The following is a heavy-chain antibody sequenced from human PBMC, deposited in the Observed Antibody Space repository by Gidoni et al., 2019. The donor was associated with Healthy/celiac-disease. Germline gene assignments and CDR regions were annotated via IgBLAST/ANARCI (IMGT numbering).Heavy chain of an antibody. CDR3: ARGSGSYEYYYYGMDV. V-gene: IGHV1-2*04. D-gene: IGHD1-26*01. J-gene: IGHJ6*02. Sequence: QVQLVQSGAEVKKPGASVKVSCKASGYTFTGYYMHWVRQAPGQGLEWMGWINPNSGGTNYAQKFQGWVTMTRDTSISTAYMELSRLRSDDTAVYYCARGSGSYEYYYYGMDVWGQGTTVTVSS. CDR2: INPNSGGT. CDR1: GYTFTGYY.